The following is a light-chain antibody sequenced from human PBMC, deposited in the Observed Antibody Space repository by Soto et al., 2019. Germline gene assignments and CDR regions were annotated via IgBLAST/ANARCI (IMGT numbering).Light chain of an antibody. J-gene: IGLJ1*01. V-gene: IGLV1-40*01. CDR2: DNN. CDR3: QSYDISLSGEV. CDR1: SSNIVAGYE. Sequence: QSVLTQPPSVSESPGQRVTIYCTGSSSNIVAGYEAHWYQQVPGTAPKLLIYDNNNRPSGVPDRFSGSKSGTSASLAITVLQAEDEAEYDCQSYDISLSGEVCGAWTKGTVL.